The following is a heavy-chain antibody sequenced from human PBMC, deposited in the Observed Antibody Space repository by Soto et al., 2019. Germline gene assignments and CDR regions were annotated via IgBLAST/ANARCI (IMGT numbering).Heavy chain of an antibody. CDR2: IYWDDDK. V-gene: IGHV2-5*02. CDR1: GFSLSTSGVA. J-gene: IGHJ5*02. Sequence: SGPTLVNPTQTLTLTCTFSGFSLSTSGVAVGWIRQPPGKALEWLALIYWDDDKRYSPSLKSRLTITKDTSKNQVVLTMTNIDPVDTATYYCAHRPPERGLATFDPWGQGTLVTVSS. D-gene: IGHD1-1*01. CDR3: AHRPPERGLATFDP.